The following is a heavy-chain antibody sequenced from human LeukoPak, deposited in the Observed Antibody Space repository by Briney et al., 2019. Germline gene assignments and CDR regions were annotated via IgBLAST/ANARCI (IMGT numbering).Heavy chain of an antibody. Sequence: PSETLSLTCTVSGDSINSAYWSWMRQPPGKGLEWIGYINYSGSASYNPSLKSRGTMSVDTSTNQFSLKLSSVTAADTAVYYCARRKGSGPRKDWFDPWGQGTLVTVSS. CDR1: GDSINSAY. CDR2: INYSGSA. V-gene: IGHV4-59*08. CDR3: ARRKGSGPRKDWFDP. J-gene: IGHJ5*02. D-gene: IGHD6-19*01.